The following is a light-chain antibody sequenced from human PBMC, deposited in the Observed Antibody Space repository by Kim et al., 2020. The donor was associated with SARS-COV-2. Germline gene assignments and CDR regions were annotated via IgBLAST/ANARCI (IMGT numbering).Light chain of an antibody. CDR3: QHYNSYPVT. Sequence: DIQMTQSPSTLSASVGDRVTITCRASQSISSWLAWYQQKPGKAPNLLIYKASSLESGVPSRFSGSGSGTEFTLTISSLQPDDFATYYCQHYNSYPVTFGQGTKLEI. J-gene: IGKJ2*01. V-gene: IGKV1-5*03. CDR1: QSISSW. CDR2: KAS.